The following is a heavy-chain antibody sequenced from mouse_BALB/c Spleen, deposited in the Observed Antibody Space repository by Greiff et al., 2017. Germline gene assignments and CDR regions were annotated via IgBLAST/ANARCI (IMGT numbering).Heavy chain of an antibody. CDR1: GFTFSSYG. Sequence: SGGGLVQPGGSLKLSCAASGFTFSSYGMSWVRQTPDKRLELVATINSNGGSTYYPDSVKGRFTISRDNAKNTLYLQMSSLKSEDTAMYYCARDTDGNYEFAYWGQGTLVTVSA. D-gene: IGHD2-1*01. CDR3: ARDTDGNYEFAY. V-gene: IGHV5-6-3*01. J-gene: IGHJ3*01. CDR2: INSNGGST.